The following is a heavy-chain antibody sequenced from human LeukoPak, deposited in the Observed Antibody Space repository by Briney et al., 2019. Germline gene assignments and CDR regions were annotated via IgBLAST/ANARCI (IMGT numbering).Heavy chain of an antibody. CDR3: ARGPSGGNGFSY. Sequence: GGSLRLSCAVSGFTYSSYWMRWVRQAPGKELEWVANIKQDGSERYYVDSVKGRFTISRDNAKNSLYLQMNSLRAVDTAVYYCARGPSGGNGFSYWGLGTLVTVSS. D-gene: IGHD2-15*01. CDR1: GFTYSSYW. CDR2: IKQDGSER. J-gene: IGHJ4*02. V-gene: IGHV3-7*04.